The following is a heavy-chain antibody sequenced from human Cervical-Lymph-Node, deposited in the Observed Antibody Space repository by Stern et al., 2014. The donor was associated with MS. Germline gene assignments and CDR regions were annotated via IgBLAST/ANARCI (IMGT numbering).Heavy chain of an antibody. CDR1: GYTFTSYY. V-gene: IGHV1-46*03. CDR2: INPSGGTT. J-gene: IGHJ4*02. D-gene: IGHD2-15*01. Sequence: QMQLVQSGAEVKKPGASVKVSCKASGYTFTSYYMHWVRQAPGPGLEWMGIINPSGGTTNHAQKFQGRVTMTRDTSTSTVYMELSSLRSEDTAVYYCAREKRDCSGGSCYSRDDYWGQGTLVTVSS. CDR3: AREKRDCSGGSCYSRDDY.